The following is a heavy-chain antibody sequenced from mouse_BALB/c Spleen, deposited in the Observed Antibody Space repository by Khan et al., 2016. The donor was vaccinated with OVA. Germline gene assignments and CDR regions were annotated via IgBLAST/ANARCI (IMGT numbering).Heavy chain of an antibody. Sequence: VRLQQSGAELVRPGALVKLSCKASGFNIKDYYMHWVKQRPEQGLEWIGWIDPENGNTTYDPKFQGKASITADTSSNTAYLQLSSLTSEDTAVYCCAVRGRYYYAMDYWGQGTSVTVSS. V-gene: IGHV14-1*02. CDR1: GFNIKDYY. J-gene: IGHJ4*01. CDR3: AVRGRYYYAMDY. D-gene: IGHD3-2*02. CDR2: IDPENGNT.